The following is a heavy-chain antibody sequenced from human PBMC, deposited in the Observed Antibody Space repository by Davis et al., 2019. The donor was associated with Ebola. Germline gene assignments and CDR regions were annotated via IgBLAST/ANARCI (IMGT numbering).Heavy chain of an antibody. Sequence: AASVKVSCKASGYTFTSYAMHWVRQAPGQRLEWMGWINAGNGNTKYSQKFQGRVTITRDTSASTAYMELSSLRSEDTAVYYCARPSLPTSNIVVVVAAKPTYNWFDPWGQGTLVTVSS. D-gene: IGHD2-15*01. V-gene: IGHV1-3*01. CDR1: GYTFTSYA. J-gene: IGHJ5*02. CDR3: ARPSLPTSNIVVVVAAKPTYNWFDP. CDR2: INAGNGNT.